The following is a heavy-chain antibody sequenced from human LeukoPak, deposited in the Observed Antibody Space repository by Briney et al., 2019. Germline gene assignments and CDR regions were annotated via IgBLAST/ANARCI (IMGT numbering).Heavy chain of an antibody. D-gene: IGHD3-9*01. CDR3: ARGTYYDILTGLDY. J-gene: IGHJ4*02. V-gene: IGHV3-64*01. CDR1: GFTFSSYA. CDR2: ISSNGGST. Sequence: GGSLRLSCAASGFTFSSYAMHWVRQAPGKGLEYVSAISSNGGSTYYANSVKGRFTISRDNSENTLYLQMGSLRAEDMAVYYCARGTYYDILTGLDYWGQGTLVTVSS.